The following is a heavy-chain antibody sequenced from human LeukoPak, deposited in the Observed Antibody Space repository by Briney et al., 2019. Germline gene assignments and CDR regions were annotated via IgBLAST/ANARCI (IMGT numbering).Heavy chain of an antibody. Sequence: SETLSLTCTVSGGSISSYYWSWIRQPPGKPLEWIGYIYYSGSTNYNPSLKSRLTISVDTSKDQFSLKLSSVTAADTAVYYCAKTVAGYWYFDLWGRGTLVTASS. CDR1: GGSISSYY. D-gene: IGHD6-19*01. V-gene: IGHV4-59*08. CDR2: IYYSGST. CDR3: AKTVAGYWYFDL. J-gene: IGHJ2*01.